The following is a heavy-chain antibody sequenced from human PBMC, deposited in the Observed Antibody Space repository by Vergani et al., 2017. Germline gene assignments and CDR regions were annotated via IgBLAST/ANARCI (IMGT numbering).Heavy chain of an antibody. J-gene: IGHJ3*02. CDR3: ARDSTPGWRGAFDI. D-gene: IGHD2-15*01. CDR1: GFTFSNAW. CDR2: IKSKTDGGTT. Sequence: EVQLVESGGGLVKPGGSLRLSCAASGFTFSNAWMSWVRQAPGKGLEWVGRIKSKTDGGTTDYAAPVKGRFTISRDDSKNTLYLQMNSLRAEDTAVYYCARDSTPGWRGAFDIWGQGTTVTVSS. V-gene: IGHV3-15*01.